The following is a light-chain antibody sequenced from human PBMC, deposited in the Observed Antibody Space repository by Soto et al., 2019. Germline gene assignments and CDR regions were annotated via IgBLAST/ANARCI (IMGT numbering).Light chain of an antibody. V-gene: IGLV1-47*01. J-gene: IGLJ2*01. CDR2: RNT. CDR1: SPNIGSNY. Sequence: QSVLTQPPSASGTPGQRVTLSCSGSSPNIGSNYVYWYQQLPGTAPKLLIYRNTQRPSGVPDRFSGSKSGTSASLAISGLRSEDEADYYCEAWDDSLSGVVFGGGTKLTVL. CDR3: EAWDDSLSGVV.